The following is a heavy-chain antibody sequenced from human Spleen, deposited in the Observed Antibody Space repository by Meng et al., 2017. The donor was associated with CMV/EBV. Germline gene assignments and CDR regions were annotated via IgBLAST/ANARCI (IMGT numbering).Heavy chain of an antibody. D-gene: IGHD3-22*01. V-gene: IGHV4-30-4*08. CDR2: IYYSGST. CDR3: ARDRDYYDSSGYYSGYFQH. Sequence: QVQRQRSGPGLLHPSQTLSPPGPVSGGSISSGDYYWSWIRQPPGKGLEWIGYIYYSGSTYYNPSLKSRVTISVDTSKNQFSLKLSSVTAADTAVYYCARDRDYYDSSGYYSGYFQHWGQGTLVTVSS. J-gene: IGHJ1*01. CDR1: GGSISSGDYY.